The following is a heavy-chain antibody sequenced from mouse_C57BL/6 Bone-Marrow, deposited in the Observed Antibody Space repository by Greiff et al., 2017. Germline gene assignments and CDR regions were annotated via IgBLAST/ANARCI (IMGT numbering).Heavy chain of an antibody. D-gene: IGHD1-1*02. Sequence: QVQLQQPGAELVRPGSSVKLSCKASGYTFTSYWMDWVKQRPGQGLEWIGNIYPSDSETRYNQKFKDKATLTVDKSSSTAYMQLSSLTSEDSAVYYCARGVGWYFDYGDQGTALTVSA. CDR2: IYPSDSET. J-gene: IGHJ2*01. V-gene: IGHV1-61*01. CDR3: ARGVGWYFDY. CDR1: GYTFTSYW.